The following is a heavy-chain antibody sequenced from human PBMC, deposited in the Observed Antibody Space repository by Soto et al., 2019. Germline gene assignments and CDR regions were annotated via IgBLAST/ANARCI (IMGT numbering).Heavy chain of an antibody. J-gene: IGHJ4*02. CDR2: ITDTGGDA. Sequence: PGGSLRLSCVASGLTFGSRAMSWVRQAPGEGLQWVSTITDTGGDAKYADSVRGRVVISRDNSKQTLYLQMTSLTAQDSAMYFCPRGSPDSYPGSRIFDFWGRGXLVPVSS. CDR1: GLTFGSRA. CDR3: PRGSPDSYPGSRIFDF. D-gene: IGHD3-10*01. V-gene: IGHV3-23*01.